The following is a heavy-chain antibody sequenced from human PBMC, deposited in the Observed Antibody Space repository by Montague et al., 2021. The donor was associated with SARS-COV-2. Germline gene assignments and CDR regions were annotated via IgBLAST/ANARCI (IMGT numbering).Heavy chain of an antibody. V-gene: IGHV4-34*01. D-gene: IGHD3-10*01. J-gene: IGHJ6*03. CDR3: ARLGDGVVPSPILGVGPYYSYYYMEV. CDR1: GGSFSTYS. CDR2: IHHDGST. Sequence: SETLSLTCAVHGGSFSTYSWNWIRQPPGKGLEWIGEIHHDGSTNYNPSLKSRVTISADTSKNQFSLKLTSVAAADTAVYYCARLGDGVVPSPILGVGPYYSYYYMEVWGKGTTVTVSS.